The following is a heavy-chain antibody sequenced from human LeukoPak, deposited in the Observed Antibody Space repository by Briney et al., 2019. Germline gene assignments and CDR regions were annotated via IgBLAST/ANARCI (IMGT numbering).Heavy chain of an antibody. Sequence: PSETLSLTCTVPGGSISSYYWSWIRQPPGKGLECIGYIYNIGSTNYNTSLKSRVSISVDTSKNQFSLKLSSVTAADTAVYYCARSAIDAFDIWGQGTMVTVSS. CDR1: GGSISSYY. D-gene: IGHD6-25*01. CDR2: IYNIGST. CDR3: ARSAIDAFDI. V-gene: IGHV4-59*08. J-gene: IGHJ3*02.